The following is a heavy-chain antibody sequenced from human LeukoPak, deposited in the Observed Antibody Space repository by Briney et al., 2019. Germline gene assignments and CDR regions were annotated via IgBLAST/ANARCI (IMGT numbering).Heavy chain of an antibody. V-gene: IGHV3-30-3*01. CDR2: ISYDGTNK. J-gene: IGHJ4*02. D-gene: IGHD2-21*02. Sequence: PGRSLRLSCAASGFTFTNYALHWVRQAPGKGLEWVAVISYDGTNKYYADSVKGRFTTSRDNSKNTLSLQMNSLRAEDTALYYCARGFVLGAAKNYFDYWGQGALVTVSS. CDR1: GFTFTNYA. CDR3: ARGFVLGAAKNYFDY.